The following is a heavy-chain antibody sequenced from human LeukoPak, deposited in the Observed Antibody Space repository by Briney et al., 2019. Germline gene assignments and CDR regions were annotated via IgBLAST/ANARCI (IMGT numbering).Heavy chain of an antibody. CDR1: GFTFSSYW. Sequence: GGSLRLSCAASGFTFSSYWMHWGRQAPGKGLVWVSRINSDGSSISYADSVKGRFTISRDNAKNTLYLQMNSLRAEDTAVYCCAVVVVTAIHAYWGQGTLVTVSS. CDR2: INSDGSSI. V-gene: IGHV3-74*01. CDR3: AVVVVTAIHAY. D-gene: IGHD2-21*02. J-gene: IGHJ4*02.